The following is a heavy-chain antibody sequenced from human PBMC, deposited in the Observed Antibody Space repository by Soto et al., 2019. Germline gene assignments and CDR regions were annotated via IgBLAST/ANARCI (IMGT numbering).Heavy chain of an antibody. D-gene: IGHD4-17*01. Sequence: GGSLRLSCAASGFTFRGYWMSWVRQAPGKGLEWVANIKQDGSVKYYVDSVKGRFTISRDNAKNSLYLQMNSLRAEDTAVYYCARPTSADYGDYGWDFWGQGTQVTVSS. CDR2: IKQDGSVK. CDR3: ARPTSADYGDYGWDF. V-gene: IGHV3-7*01. J-gene: IGHJ4*02. CDR1: GFTFRGYW.